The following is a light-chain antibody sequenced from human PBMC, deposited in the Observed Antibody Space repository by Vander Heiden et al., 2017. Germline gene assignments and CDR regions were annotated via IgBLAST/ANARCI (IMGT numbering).Light chain of an antibody. CDR2: RNN. Sequence: QSVLTQPPSASGIPGQRVTRSCVGSSSNIGRNYVYWYQQLPGTAPKLLIYRNNQRPSGVPDRFSGSKSGTSASLAISGLRSEDEADYYCAAWDDSLSGYVFGTGTKVTVL. V-gene: IGLV1-47*01. J-gene: IGLJ1*01. CDR3: AAWDDSLSGYV. CDR1: SSNIGRNY.